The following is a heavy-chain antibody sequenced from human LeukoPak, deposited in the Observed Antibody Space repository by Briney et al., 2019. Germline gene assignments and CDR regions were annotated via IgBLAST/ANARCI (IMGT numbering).Heavy chain of an antibody. D-gene: IGHD1-26*01. CDR2: ISYDGSNK. CDR1: GFTFSSYA. V-gene: IGHV3-30*01. Sequence: GRSLRLSCAASGFTFSSYAIHWVRQAPGKGLEWVAVISYDGSNKYYADSVKGRFTISRDNSKNTLYLQMNSLRAEDTAVYYCARDIHSFDYWGQGTLVTVSS. CDR3: ARDIHSFDY. J-gene: IGHJ4*02.